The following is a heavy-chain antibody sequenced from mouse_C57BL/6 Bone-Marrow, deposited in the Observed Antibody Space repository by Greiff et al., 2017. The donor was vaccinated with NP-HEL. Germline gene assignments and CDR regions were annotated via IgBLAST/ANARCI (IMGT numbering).Heavy chain of an antibody. J-gene: IGHJ1*03. V-gene: IGHV1-72*01. D-gene: IGHD1-1*01. CDR1: GYTFTSYW. CDR3: ARYYYGSRGWYVEV. CDR2: IDPNSGGT. Sequence: VQLQQPGADLVKPGASVKLSCKASGYTFTSYWMHWVKQRPGRGLEWIGRIDPNSGGTKFHEKFKTKATLTVDKPSSTAYMQLSSLTSEDSAVYYCARYYYGSRGWYVEVWGTGTTVTVSS.